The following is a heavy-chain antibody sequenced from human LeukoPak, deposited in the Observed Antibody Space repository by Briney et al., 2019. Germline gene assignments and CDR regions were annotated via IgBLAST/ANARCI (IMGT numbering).Heavy chain of an antibody. J-gene: IGHJ4*02. CDR1: GYTLTELS. D-gene: IGHD3-22*01. CDR2: FDPEDGET. CDR3: ATATYYDSTFYYFDY. Sequence: ASVKVSCKVSGYTLTELSMHWVRQAPGKGLEWMGGFDPEDGETIYAQKFQGRVTMTEDTSTDTAYMELSSLRSEDTAVYYCATATYYDSTFYYFDYCGQGTLVTVSS. V-gene: IGHV1-24*01.